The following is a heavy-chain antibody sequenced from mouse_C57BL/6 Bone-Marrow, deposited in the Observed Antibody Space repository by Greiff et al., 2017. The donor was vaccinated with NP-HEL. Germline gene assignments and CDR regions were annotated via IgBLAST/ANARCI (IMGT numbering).Heavy chain of an antibody. D-gene: IGHD4-1*01. CDR1: GFTFTDYY. CDR3: ARSGAGTDY. Sequence: EVQRVESGGGLVQPGGSLSLSCAASGFTFTDYYMSWVRQPPGKALEWLGFIRNKANGYTTEYSASVKGRFTISRDNSQSILYLQMNALRAEDSATYYCARSGAGTDYWGQGTTLTVSS. CDR2: IRNKANGYTT. V-gene: IGHV7-3*01. J-gene: IGHJ2*01.